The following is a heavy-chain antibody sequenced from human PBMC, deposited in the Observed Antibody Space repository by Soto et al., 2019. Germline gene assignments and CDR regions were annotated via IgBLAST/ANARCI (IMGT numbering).Heavy chain of an antibody. CDR1: GGSFSGYY. J-gene: IGHJ4*02. V-gene: IGHV4-34*01. CDR3: ASLTRWYWGSYRQPRSFDY. D-gene: IGHD3-16*02. CDR2: INHSGST. Sequence: PSETLSLTCAVYGGSFSGYYWSWIRQPPGKGLEWIGEINHSGSTNYNPSLKSRVTISVDTSKNQFSLKLSSVTAADTAVYYCASLTRWYWGSYRQPRSFDYWGQGTLVTVSS.